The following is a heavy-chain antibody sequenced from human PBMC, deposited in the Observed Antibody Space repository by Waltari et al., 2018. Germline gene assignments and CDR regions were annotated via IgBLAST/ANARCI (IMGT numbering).Heavy chain of an antibody. D-gene: IGHD3-3*01. J-gene: IGHJ4*02. V-gene: IGHV1-3*01. Sequence: HVYLVQSGAELKKLGASVKVSCKASGYTFTKYSMHWGRQAPGQGIEWMGRNQGGNGNTKYSKKFQDRLSISQDTSATTVYMELSSLTSEDTAVYYCAKTQYDFWSAYFDYWGQGTLVTVSS. CDR1: GYTFTKYS. CDR2: NQGGNGNT. CDR3: AKTQYDFWSAYFDY.